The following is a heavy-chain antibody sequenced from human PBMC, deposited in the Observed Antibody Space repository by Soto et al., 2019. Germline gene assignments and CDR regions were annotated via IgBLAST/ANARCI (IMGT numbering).Heavy chain of an antibody. V-gene: IGHV1-2*04. CDR3: ARGPSHGAFDI. Sequence: QVQLAQSGAEVKNPGASVKVSCKASGYTFTDYYIHWLRQAPAQGLEWMGWINPYTGDTKYAQKFQGWATMTRDTPISTTYMELSRLTSDDTALYYCARGPSHGAFDIWGQGTIITVSS. J-gene: IGHJ3*02. CDR2: INPYTGDT. CDR1: GYTFTDYY.